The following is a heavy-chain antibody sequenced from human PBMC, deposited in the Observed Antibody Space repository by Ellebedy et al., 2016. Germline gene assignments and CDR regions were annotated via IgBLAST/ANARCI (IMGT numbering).Heavy chain of an antibody. CDR3: ARDQRVTTIFGVVILGAENAFDI. J-gene: IGHJ3*02. Sequence: GESLKISXAASGFTFSSYAMHWVRQAPGKGLEWVAVISYDGSNKYYADSVKGRFTISRDNSKNTLYLQMNSLRAEDTAVYYCARDQRVTTIFGVVILGAENAFDIWGQGTMVTVSS. CDR1: GFTFSSYA. CDR2: ISYDGSNK. V-gene: IGHV3-30-3*01. D-gene: IGHD3-3*01.